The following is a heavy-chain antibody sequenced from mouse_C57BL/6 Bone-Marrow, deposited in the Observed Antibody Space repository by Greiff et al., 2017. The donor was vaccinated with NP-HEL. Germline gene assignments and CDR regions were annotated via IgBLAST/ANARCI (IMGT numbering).Heavy chain of an antibody. V-gene: IGHV1-5*01. CDR1: GYTFTSYW. CDR3: TSLYYTPFAY. CDR2: IYPGNSDT. D-gene: IGHD2-1*01. J-gene: IGHJ3*01. Sequence: VQLQQSGTVLARPGASVKMSCKTSGYTFTSYWMHWVKQRPGQGLEWIGVIYPGNSDTSYNQKFKGKAKLTAVTSASTAYMELSSLTNEDAAVYYCTSLYYTPFAYWGQGTLVTVSA.